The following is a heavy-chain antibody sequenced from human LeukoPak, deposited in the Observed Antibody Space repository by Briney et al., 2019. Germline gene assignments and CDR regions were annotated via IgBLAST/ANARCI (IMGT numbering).Heavy chain of an antibody. CDR1: GFTFSSYS. J-gene: IGHJ6*03. V-gene: IGHV3-48*01. CDR2: ISSSSSTI. D-gene: IGHD6-19*01. Sequence: GGSLRLSCAASGFTFSSYSMNWVRQAPGKGLEWVSYISSSSSTIYYADSVKGRFTISRDNAKNSLYLQMNSLRAEDTAVYYCARDGSSGWYSNYYYYYMDVWGKGTTVAVSS. CDR3: ARDGSSGWYSNYYYYYMDV.